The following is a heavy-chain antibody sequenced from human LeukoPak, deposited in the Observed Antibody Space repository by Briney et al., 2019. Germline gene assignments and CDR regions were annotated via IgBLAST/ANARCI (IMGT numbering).Heavy chain of an antibody. D-gene: IGHD3-22*01. J-gene: IGHJ6*03. Sequence: ASVKVSCKASGYTFTSYYMHWVRQAPGQGLEWMGIINPSGGSTSYAQKFQGRVTMTRDMSTSTVYMELSSLRSEDTAVYYCAREAYYYDSSGKYMDVWGKGTTVTVSS. CDR2: INPSGGST. CDR1: GYTFTSYY. V-gene: IGHV1-46*01. CDR3: AREAYYYDSSGKYMDV.